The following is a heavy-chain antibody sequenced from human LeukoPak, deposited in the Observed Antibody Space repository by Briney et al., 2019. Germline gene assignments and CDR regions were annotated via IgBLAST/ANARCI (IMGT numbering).Heavy chain of an antibody. D-gene: IGHD3-22*01. CDR3: AREGYYDSSGYYYPDY. CDR2: IYSGGST. CDR1: GFTFSSNY. J-gene: IGHJ4*02. Sequence: GGSLRLSCAASGFTFSSNYMSWVRQAPGKGLEWVSVIYSGGSTYYADSVKGRFTISRGNSKNTLYLQMNSLRAEDTAVYYCAREGYYDSSGYYYPDYWGQGTLVTVSS. V-gene: IGHV3-53*01.